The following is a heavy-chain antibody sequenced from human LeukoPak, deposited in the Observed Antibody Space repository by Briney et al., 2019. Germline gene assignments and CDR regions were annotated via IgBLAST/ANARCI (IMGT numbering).Heavy chain of an antibody. V-gene: IGHV1-18*01. CDR3: ATAGITIFGVVIQTFDY. Sequence: GASVKVSCKASGYTFTSYGISWVRPAPGQGLEWMGWISAYNGNTNYAQELQGRVTMTTDTSTSTAYMELRSLRSDDTAVYYCATAGITIFGVVIQTFDYWGQGTLVTVSS. D-gene: IGHD3-3*01. CDR2: ISAYNGNT. CDR1: GYTFTSYG. J-gene: IGHJ4*02.